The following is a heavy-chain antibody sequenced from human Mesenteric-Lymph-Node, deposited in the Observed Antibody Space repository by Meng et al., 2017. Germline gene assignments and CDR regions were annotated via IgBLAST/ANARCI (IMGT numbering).Heavy chain of an antibody. CDR1: GGSFSGYY. J-gene: IGHJ4*02. V-gene: IGHV4-34*01. D-gene: IGHD5-18*01. Sequence: SETLSLTCAVYGGSFSGYYWSWIRQRPGKGLEWIWEINHSGSTNYTPSLKSRVTISVDTSKNQFSLKLSSVTGADTAVYSCARGRRYSYGALDYWGQGTLVTVSS. CDR2: INHSGST. CDR3: ARGRRYSYGALDY.